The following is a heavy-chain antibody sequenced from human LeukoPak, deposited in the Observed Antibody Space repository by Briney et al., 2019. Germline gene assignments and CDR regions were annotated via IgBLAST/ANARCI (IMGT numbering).Heavy chain of an antibody. Sequence: ASVKVSCKASGYTFTGYYMHWVRQAPGQGLEWMGWINPNSGGTNYAQKFQGRVTMTRDTSISTAYMELSRLRSDDKAVYYCAREALGYYYDSSGPNFDYWGQGTLVTVSS. V-gene: IGHV1-2*02. CDR3: AREALGYYYDSSGPNFDY. CDR2: INPNSGGT. J-gene: IGHJ4*02. D-gene: IGHD3-22*01. CDR1: GYTFTGYY.